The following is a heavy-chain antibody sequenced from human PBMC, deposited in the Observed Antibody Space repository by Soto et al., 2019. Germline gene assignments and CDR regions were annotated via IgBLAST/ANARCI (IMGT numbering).Heavy chain of an antibody. CDR2: IDDSGKV. J-gene: IGHJ4*02. CDR1: GGSISGSPYH. D-gene: IGHD2-15*01. Sequence: SETLSLTCTVSGGSISGSPYHWGWIRQPPGKGLEWIGSIDDSGKVYYNPSLTGRATLLVDTSKNRFSLNLNSVTAADTAVYYCAIPPPMVVAGPDYWGQGTLDTVSS. CDR3: AIPPPMVVAGPDY. V-gene: IGHV4-39*02.